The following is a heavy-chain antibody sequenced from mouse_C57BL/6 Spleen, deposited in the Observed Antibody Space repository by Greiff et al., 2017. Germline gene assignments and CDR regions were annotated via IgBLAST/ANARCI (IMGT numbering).Heavy chain of an antibody. CDR3: ASDYYGSSYGGFAY. V-gene: IGHV2-6*01. CDR1: GFSLTSYG. J-gene: IGHJ3*01. CDR2: IWGVGST. D-gene: IGHD1-1*01. Sequence: QVQLKQSGPGLVAPSQSLSITCTVSGFSLTSYGVDWVRQSPGKGLEWLGVIWGVGSTNYNSALKSRLSISKDNSKSKVFLKINSLQTDDTAMYYWASDYYGSSYGGFAYWGQGTLVTVSA.